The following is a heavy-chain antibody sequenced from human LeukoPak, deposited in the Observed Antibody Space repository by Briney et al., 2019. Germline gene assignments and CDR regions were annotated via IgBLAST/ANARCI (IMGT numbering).Heavy chain of an antibody. V-gene: IGHV3-30-3*01. CDR2: ISYDGSNK. Sequence: PGGSLRLSCAASGFTFSSYAMHWVRQAPGKGLEWVAVISYDGSNKYYADSVKGRFTISRDNSKNTLYLQMNSLRAEDTATYYCAKGAPTTLFDFWGQGTLVTVSS. D-gene: IGHD1-1*01. J-gene: IGHJ4*02. CDR3: AKGAPTTLFDF. CDR1: GFTFSSYA.